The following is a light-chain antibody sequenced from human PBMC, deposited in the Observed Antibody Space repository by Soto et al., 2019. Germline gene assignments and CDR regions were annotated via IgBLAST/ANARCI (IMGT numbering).Light chain of an antibody. CDR1: STDFVSYNR. Sequence: QSVLTQPPPVSGSPGQSVTISCTGTSTDFVSYNRVSWYQQPPGTAPKLIIHEASNRPSGVPDRFSGSKSGNTASLTISGLQAADEADYYCSLYTSENTYVFGTGTKV. J-gene: IGLJ1*01. CDR3: SLYTSENTYV. CDR2: EAS. V-gene: IGLV2-18*01.